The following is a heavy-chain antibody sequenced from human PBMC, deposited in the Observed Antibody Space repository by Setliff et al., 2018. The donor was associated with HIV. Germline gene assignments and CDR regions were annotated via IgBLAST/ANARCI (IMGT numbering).Heavy chain of an antibody. Sequence: SETLSLTCAVSGASDISYNWWSWVRQPPGKGLEWIGEINHSGNTDYNPSLESRVTISVDTSKNQFSLRLSSVPAADTAVYYCARTIKEHLAVLWFDPWGQGTLVTVSS. J-gene: IGHJ5*02. CDR3: ARTIKEHLAVLWFDP. CDR1: GASDISYNW. CDR2: INHSGNT. V-gene: IGHV4-4*02. D-gene: IGHD3-3*02.